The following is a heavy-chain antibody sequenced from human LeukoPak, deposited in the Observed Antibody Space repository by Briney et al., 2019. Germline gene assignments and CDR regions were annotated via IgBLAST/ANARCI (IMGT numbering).Heavy chain of an antibody. CDR2: IRSKAYGGTT. J-gene: IGHJ4*02. Sequence: GGSLRLSCTASGFTLGDYAMSWVRQAPGKGLEWVGFIRSKAYGGTTEYAASVKGRFTISRDDSKSIAYLQMNSLKTEDTAVYYCTREVGLWFGELGGVDYWGQGTLVTVSS. CDR3: TREVGLWFGELGGVDY. V-gene: IGHV3-49*04. CDR1: GFTLGDYA. D-gene: IGHD3-10*01.